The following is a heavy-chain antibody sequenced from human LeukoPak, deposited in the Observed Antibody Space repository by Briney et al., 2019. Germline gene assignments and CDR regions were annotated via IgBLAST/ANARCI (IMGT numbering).Heavy chain of an antibody. D-gene: IGHD4-17*01. CDR3: ARDGGVGDSGAFDI. CDR1: GFTVSINY. J-gene: IGHJ3*02. Sequence: GGSLRLSCAASGFTVSINYMSWVRQAPGKGLEWVSVIYSGGRTYDADSVKGRFTTSRDNSKNTLYLQMNSLRAEDTAMYYCARDGGVGDSGAFDIWGQGTMVTVSS. CDR2: IYSGGRT. V-gene: IGHV3-53*01.